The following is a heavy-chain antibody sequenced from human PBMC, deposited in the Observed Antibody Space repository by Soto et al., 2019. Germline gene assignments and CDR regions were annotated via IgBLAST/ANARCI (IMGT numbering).Heavy chain of an antibody. CDR2: INPNSGGT. J-gene: IGHJ6*02. CDR3: ARANVVVVAATDEDYYGMDV. D-gene: IGHD2-15*01. Sequence: ASVKVSCKASGYTFTGYYMHWVRQAPGQGLEWMGWINPNSGGTNYAQKFQGWVTMTRDTSISTAYMELSRLRSDDTAVYYCARANVVVVAATDEDYYGMDVWGQGTTVTVSS. V-gene: IGHV1-2*04. CDR1: GYTFTGYY.